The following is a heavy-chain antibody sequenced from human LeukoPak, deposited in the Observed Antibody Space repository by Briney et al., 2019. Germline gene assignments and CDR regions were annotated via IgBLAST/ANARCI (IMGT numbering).Heavy chain of an antibody. V-gene: IGHV4-61*02. CDR2: IYPSGNT. D-gene: IGHD3-3*01. CDR3: ARDGVVTMELDS. CDR1: GESISNSRHY. Sequence: SQTLSLTCTVSGESISNSRHYWSWIRRPAGKGLEWIGRIYPSGNTNYNPSLKRRLTISLHTSKNQFSLNLKSVTAADTAMYYCARDGVVTMELDSWGQGTLVTVSS. J-gene: IGHJ4*02.